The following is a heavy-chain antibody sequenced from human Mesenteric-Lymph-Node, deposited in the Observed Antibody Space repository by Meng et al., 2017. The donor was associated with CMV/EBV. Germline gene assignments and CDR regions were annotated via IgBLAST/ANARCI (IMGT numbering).Heavy chain of an antibody. V-gene: IGHV3-20*04. CDR3: ARVDYDFWSGYYTKLDY. CDR2: INWNGAGT. J-gene: IGHJ4*02. Sequence: GESLKISCAASGFTFDDYGMSWVRQAPGKGLEWVSGINWNGAGTGYADSVKGRFTISRDNAKNSLYLQLNSLRAEDTAVYYCARVDYDFWSGYYTKLDYWGQGTLVTVSS. CDR1: GFTFDDYG. D-gene: IGHD3-3*01.